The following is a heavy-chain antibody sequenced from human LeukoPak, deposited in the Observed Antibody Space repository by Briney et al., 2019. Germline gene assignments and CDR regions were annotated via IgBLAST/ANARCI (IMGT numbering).Heavy chain of an antibody. CDR2: IIPIFGTA. CDR1: GGTFSSYA. D-gene: IGHD3-22*01. Sequence: EASVKVSCKASGGTFSSYAISWVRQAPGQGLEWMGGIIPIFGTANYAQKFQGRVTITTDESTSTAYMELSSLRSEDTAVYYCARGSPYDSSGYYTLPFDYWGQGTLVTVSS. CDR3: ARGSPYDSSGYYTLPFDY. V-gene: IGHV1-69*05. J-gene: IGHJ4*02.